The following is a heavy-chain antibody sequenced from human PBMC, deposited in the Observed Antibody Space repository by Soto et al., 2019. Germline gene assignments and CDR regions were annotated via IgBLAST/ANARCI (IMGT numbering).Heavy chain of an antibody. J-gene: IGHJ4*02. Sequence: ASVKVSCKASGYTFTGYYMHWVRQAPGQGLEWMGWINPNSGGTNYAQKFQGWVTMTRDTSISTAYMELSRLRSDDTAVYYCARGGRRHYYDSSGYYDFDYWGQGTLVTVSS. CDR2: INPNSGGT. CDR1: GYTFTGYY. CDR3: ARGGRRHYYDSSGYYDFDY. V-gene: IGHV1-2*04. D-gene: IGHD3-22*01.